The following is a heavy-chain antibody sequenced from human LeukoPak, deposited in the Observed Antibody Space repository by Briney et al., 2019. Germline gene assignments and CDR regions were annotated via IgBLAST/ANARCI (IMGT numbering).Heavy chain of an antibody. CDR1: GGSISSSSYY. D-gene: IGHD7-27*01. J-gene: IGHJ1*01. V-gene: IGHV3-53*01. Sequence: ETLSLTCTVSGGSISSSSYYWGWVRQAPGKGLEWVSIIYSGGSTYYADSVKGRFTISRDNSKNTLYLQMNSLRADDTAVYYCALDWGEWGQGTLVTVSS. CDR2: IYSGGST. CDR3: ALDWGE.